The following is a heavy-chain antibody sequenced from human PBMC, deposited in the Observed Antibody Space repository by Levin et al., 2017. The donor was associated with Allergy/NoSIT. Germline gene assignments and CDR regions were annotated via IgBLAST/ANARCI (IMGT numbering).Heavy chain of an antibody. CDR2: ARNKANSYTT. D-gene: IGHD2-2*01. Sequence: GGSLRLSCAASGFTLSDHYLDWVRQAPGKGLEWVGRARNKANSYTTEYAASVKGRFTISRDESKNSLYLQMNSLKTEDTAVYYCTTSSSPPSYYHYYMDVWGKGTTVTVSS. J-gene: IGHJ6*03. CDR1: GFTLSDHY. V-gene: IGHV3-72*01. CDR3: TTSSSPPSYYHYYMDV.